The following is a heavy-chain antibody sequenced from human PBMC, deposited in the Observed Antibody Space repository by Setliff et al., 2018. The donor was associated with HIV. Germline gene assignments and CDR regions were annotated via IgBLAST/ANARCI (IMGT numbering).Heavy chain of an antibody. V-gene: IGHV4-4*09. Sequence: KTSETLSLTCTVSGGSINKSYWNWIRQSPGKGLEWIGYIYTNERTNYNPPLKSRVTISIDTSKNQFFLKLSSVTAEDTAVYYCARRGAFASGWAGDWFAPWGQGTLVTVSS. CDR1: GGSINKSY. J-gene: IGHJ5*02. CDR2: IYTNERT. D-gene: IGHD6-19*01. CDR3: ARRGAFASGWAGDWFAP.